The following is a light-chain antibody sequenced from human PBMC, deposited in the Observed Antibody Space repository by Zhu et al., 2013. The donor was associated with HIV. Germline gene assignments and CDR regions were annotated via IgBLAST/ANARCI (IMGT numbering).Light chain of an antibody. Sequence: EIVLTQSPATLSVSPGERATLSCRASQSVTTNLAWYQQRPGQAPRLLIYDVSNRAIGIPDRFSGSGSGADFTLTISRLEPEDFAVYYCQQYGSTFTWTFGQGTKVEIK. CDR1: QSVTTN. V-gene: IGKV3-20*01. CDR2: DVS. J-gene: IGKJ1*01. CDR3: QQYGSTFTWT.